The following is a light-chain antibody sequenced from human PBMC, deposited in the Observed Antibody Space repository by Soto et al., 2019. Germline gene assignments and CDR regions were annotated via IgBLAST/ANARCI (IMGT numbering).Light chain of an antibody. V-gene: IGKV3-20*01. CDR1: QTINDN. CDR2: DAS. J-gene: IGKJ1*01. CDR3: QHYDSARWT. Sequence: EVVMTQSPATLSVSPGERATLFCWASQTINDNLAWYQQKPGQAPRLLIYDASRRATGIPDRFSGSGSGTDFSLTISRLEPEDFAVYYCQHYDSARWTFGLGTKVDI.